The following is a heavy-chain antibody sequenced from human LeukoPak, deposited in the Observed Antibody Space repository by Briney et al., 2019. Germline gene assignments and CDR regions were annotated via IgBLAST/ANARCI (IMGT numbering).Heavy chain of an antibody. D-gene: IGHD3-22*01. J-gene: IGHJ4*02. CDR2: IFSSGST. V-gene: IGHV4-59*08. CDR3: ARHYYDRSDSYSFDY. Sequence: SETLSLTCTVSGGSISGYYWSWIRQPPGKGLEWIGYIFSSGSTNYNPSLKSRVTISEDTSVNQFSLKLSSVTAADTAVYYCARHYYDRSDSYSFDYWGQGTLVTASS. CDR1: GGSISGYY.